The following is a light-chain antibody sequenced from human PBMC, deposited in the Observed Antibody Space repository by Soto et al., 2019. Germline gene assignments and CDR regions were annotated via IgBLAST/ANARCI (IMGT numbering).Light chain of an antibody. V-gene: IGLV2-14*01. CDR1: SSDVGGYNY. CDR3: SSYTSSSTLVV. CDR2: DVS. J-gene: IGLJ2*01. Sequence: QSALTQPASVSGSPGQSITISCTGTSSDVGGYNYVSWYQQHPGKAPKLMIYDVSNRPSGVFNRFSGSKSGNTASLTISGLQAEHEADYYCSSYTSSSTLVVFGGGTQLTVL.